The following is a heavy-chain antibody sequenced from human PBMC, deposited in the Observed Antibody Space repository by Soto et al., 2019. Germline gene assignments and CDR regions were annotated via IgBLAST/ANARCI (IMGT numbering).Heavy chain of an antibody. CDR2: ISGSDGRT. J-gene: IGHJ6*02. CDR3: ARDQVDDGDSVLGDSNYYHSYGLDV. D-gene: IGHD4-17*01. V-gene: IGHV3-23*01. CDR1: GFTFSNYA. Sequence: QLLESGGGLVPPGGSLRLSCAASGFTFSNYAMSWVRQAPGKGLERVAGISGSDGRTFHAAPVKGRFTISRVNSRNTLYLPMSRLRAQDTAVYYCARDQVDDGDSVLGDSNYYHSYGLDVWGQGTTVNVSS.